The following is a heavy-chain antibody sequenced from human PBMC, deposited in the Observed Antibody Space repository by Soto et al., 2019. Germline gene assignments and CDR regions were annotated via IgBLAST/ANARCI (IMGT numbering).Heavy chain of an antibody. CDR3: AKKADYDYVWGSHAGLDV. J-gene: IGHJ6*02. D-gene: IGHD3-16*01. CDR1: GFTFSSYA. Sequence: PGGSLRLSCAASGFTFSSYAMSWVRQAPGKGLEWVSAISGSGGSTYYADSAKGRFTISRDNSKNTLYLQMNSLRAEDTAVYYCAKKADYDYVWGSHAGLDVWGQGTTVTSP. CDR2: ISGSGGST. V-gene: IGHV3-23*01.